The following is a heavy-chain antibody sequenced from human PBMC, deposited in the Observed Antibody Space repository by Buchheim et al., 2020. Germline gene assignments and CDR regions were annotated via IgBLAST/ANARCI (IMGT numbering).Heavy chain of an antibody. V-gene: IGHV4-31*03. Sequence: QVQLRESGPGLVKPSQTLSLTCTVSGGSISSGGYHWSWIRQHLGKGLEWIGYMSYSGSTYYNPSLKSRLTISVDTSKNQFSLKLTSVTAADTAVYYCARGGRNNWFDPWGQGTL. CDR2: MSYSGST. CDR3: ARGGRNNWFDP. CDR1: GGSISSGGYH. J-gene: IGHJ5*02.